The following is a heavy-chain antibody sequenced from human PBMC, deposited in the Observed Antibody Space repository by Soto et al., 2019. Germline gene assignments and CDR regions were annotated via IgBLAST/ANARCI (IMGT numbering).Heavy chain of an antibody. V-gene: IGHV3-23*01. CDR1: EVTSCRCS. J-gene: IGHJ4*02. D-gene: IGHD1-7*01. CDR3: ARESLELALDY. CDR2: ISGSGSET. Sequence: CRVAEVTSCRCSVCRVTQPPGKGLEWVPTISGSGSETYYADSVKGRFTISRDNSENTLYLQMNSLRAEDTAVYYCARESLELALDYWGQGTLVTVSS.